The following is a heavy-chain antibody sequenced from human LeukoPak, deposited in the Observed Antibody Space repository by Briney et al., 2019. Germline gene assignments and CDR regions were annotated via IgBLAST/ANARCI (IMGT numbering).Heavy chain of an antibody. CDR3: ARLSRPTHTIFFDY. D-gene: IGHD3-9*01. CDR2: IYYSGST. CDR1: GGSITSDFYY. J-gene: IGHJ4*02. V-gene: IGHV4-61*01. Sequence: SETLSLTCTVSGGSITSDFYYWSWIRQPPGKGLEWIGYIYYSGSTNYNPSLKSRVTISVDTSKNQFSLKLSSVTAADTAVYYCARLSRPTHTIFFDYWGQGTLVTVSS.